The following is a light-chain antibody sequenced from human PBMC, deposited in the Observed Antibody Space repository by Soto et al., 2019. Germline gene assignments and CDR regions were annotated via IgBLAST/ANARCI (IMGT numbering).Light chain of an antibody. J-gene: IGKJ5*01. V-gene: IGKV3-20*01. Sequence: EIVITQSPGTLSFSPGERATLSCRASQSVSSRLAWYQQKPGQAPRLLISGASSRATGIPDRFSGSGSGTDFTLTISRLEPEDFALYYCQHYVERSPITLGQGTRLEIK. CDR2: GAS. CDR1: QSVSSR. CDR3: QHYVERSPIT.